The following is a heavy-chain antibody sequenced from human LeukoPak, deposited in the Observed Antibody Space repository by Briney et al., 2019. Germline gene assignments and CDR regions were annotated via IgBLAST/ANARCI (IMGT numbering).Heavy chain of an antibody. J-gene: IGHJ6*03. V-gene: IGHV4-59*01. CDR2: IYYSGST. CDR3: ARDAYDSSGYYGGYYYYYMDV. Sequence: SETLSLTCTASGGSISSYYWSWIRQPPGKGLEWVGYIYYSGSTNYNTSLKSRVTISVDTSKNQFSLKLSSVTAADTAVYYCARDAYDSSGYYGGYYYYYMDVWGKGTTVTVSS. CDR1: GGSISSYY. D-gene: IGHD3-22*01.